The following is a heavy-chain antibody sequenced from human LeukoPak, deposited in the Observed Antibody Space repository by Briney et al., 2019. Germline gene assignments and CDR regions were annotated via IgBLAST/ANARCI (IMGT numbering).Heavy chain of an antibody. J-gene: IGHJ4*02. CDR2: ISNDGSDK. V-gene: IGHV3-30*18. CDR1: GFTFSSYG. Sequence: GGSLRLSCAASGFTFSSYGIYWVRQAPGKGLEWMALISNDGSDKYYADSVKGRFTISRDNSKNTLYLQMNSLRAEDTAVYYCAKEGRYGEYYDYWGQGTLVTVSS. CDR3: AKEGRYGEYYDY. D-gene: IGHD4-17*01.